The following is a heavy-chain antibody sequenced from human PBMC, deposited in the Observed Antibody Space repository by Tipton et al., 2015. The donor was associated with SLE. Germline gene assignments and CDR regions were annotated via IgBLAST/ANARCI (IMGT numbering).Heavy chain of an antibody. CDR2: INPNSGGT. J-gene: IGHJ3*02. CDR1: GYSFTSYW. D-gene: IGHD6-13*01. Sequence: QLVQSGAEVKKPGESLKISCKGSGYSFTSYWIGWVRQAPGQGLEWMGWINPNSGGTNYAQKFQGRVTMTMATSISTAYMELSRLRSDDTAWFSCAREMGGAAAGTTNAFDIWGQGTMVAVSS. CDR3: AREMGGAAAGTTNAFDI. V-gene: IGHV1-2*02.